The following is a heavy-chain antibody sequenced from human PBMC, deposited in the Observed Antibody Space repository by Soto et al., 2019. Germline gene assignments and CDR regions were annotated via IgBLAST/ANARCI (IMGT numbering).Heavy chain of an antibody. Sequence: ASVKVSWKTSGYTCTSYDITWVRQATGQGPEWMGWMNPNTGNTGYAQKFQGRVTMTRNTSISTAYMELSGLRSEDTAVYFCARGPERDGSGSSYFDYWGQGTPVTVYS. CDR1: GYTCTSYD. CDR3: ARGPERDGSGSSYFDY. V-gene: IGHV1-8*01. J-gene: IGHJ4*02. D-gene: IGHD3-10*01. CDR2: MNPNTGNT.